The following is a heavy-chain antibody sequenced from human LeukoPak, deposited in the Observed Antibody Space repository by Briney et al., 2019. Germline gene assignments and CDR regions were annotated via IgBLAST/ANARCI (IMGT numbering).Heavy chain of an antibody. J-gene: IGHJ5*02. Sequence: HSQTLSLTRTVSGGALRSGSYDWSWIRQPAGKGLEWIGRISTSGSTNYNPSLKSRVTQSVDTSNNQFSLKLSSVTAADTAVYYCARDIVVVVAAKIQNWFDPWGQGTLVTVPS. V-gene: IGHV4-61*02. D-gene: IGHD2-15*01. CDR2: ISTSGST. CDR3: ARDIVVVVAAKIQNWFDP. CDR1: GGALRSGSYD.